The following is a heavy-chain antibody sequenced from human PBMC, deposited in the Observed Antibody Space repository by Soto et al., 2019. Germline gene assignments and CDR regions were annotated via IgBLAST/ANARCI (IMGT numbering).Heavy chain of an antibody. J-gene: IGHJ4*02. Sequence: PGESLKISCKGSAYSFTSYWIAWVCQMPGKGLEWMGIIYPGDSGTRYSPSFQGQVTISADKSISTAYLQWSSLKASDTAMYYCARSTSPFYFDYWGQGTLVTVSS. V-gene: IGHV5-51*01. CDR1: AYSFTSYW. CDR2: IYPGDSGT. CDR3: ARSTSPFYFDY.